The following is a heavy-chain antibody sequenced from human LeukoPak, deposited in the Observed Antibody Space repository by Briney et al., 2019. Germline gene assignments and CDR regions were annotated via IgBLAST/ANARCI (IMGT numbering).Heavy chain of an antibody. CDR3: ARRCSGGSCYGYYGMDV. Sequence: ASVKVSRKASGYTFTAYYMHWVRQAPGQGLEWMGWISAYNGNTNYAQKLQGRVTMTTDTSTSTAYMELRSLRSDDPAVYYCARRCSGGSCYGYYGMDVWGQGTTVTVSS. D-gene: IGHD2-15*01. CDR2: ISAYNGNT. V-gene: IGHV1-18*04. J-gene: IGHJ6*02. CDR1: GYTFTAYY.